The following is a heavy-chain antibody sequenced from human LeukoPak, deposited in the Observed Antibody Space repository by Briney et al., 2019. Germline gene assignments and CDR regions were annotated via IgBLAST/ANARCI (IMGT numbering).Heavy chain of an antibody. CDR3: TRDLLGGGLRSGYYYVY. J-gene: IGHJ4*02. D-gene: IGHD3-22*01. CDR1: GFTFGDYA. V-gene: IGHV3-49*04. Sequence: PGGSLRLSCTASGFTFGDYAMSWVRQAPGKGLEWVGFIRSKAYGGTTEYAASVKGRFTISRDDSKSIAYLQMNSLKTEDTAVYYCTRDLLGGGLRSGYYYVYWGQGTLVTVSS. CDR2: IRSKAYGGTT.